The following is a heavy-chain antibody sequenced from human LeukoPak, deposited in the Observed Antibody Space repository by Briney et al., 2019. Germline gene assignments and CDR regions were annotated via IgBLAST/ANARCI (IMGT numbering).Heavy chain of an antibody. J-gene: IGHJ4*02. CDR2: ISDSGGST. V-gene: IGHV3-23*01. CDR1: GFTFSTYA. CDR3: VKTQTHFGDYRRDY. Sequence: PGGSLRLSCAASGFTFSTYALSWVRQAPGKGLEWVSGISDSGGSTYYAESVKGRFTVSRDNSKNTVYMQMRTLRVEDTAVYYRVKTQTHFGDYRRDYWGQGTLVTVSS. D-gene: IGHD4-17*01.